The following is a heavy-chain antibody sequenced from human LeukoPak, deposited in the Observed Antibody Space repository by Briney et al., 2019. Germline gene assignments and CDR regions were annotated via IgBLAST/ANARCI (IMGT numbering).Heavy chain of an antibody. CDR2: IIPIFGTA. CDR3: ASTPPYDFWSGPPGLDQEAFDI. CDR1: GGTFSSYA. J-gene: IGHJ3*02. D-gene: IGHD3-3*01. V-gene: IGHV1-69*05. Sequence: GASVKVSCKASGGTFSSYAISWVRQAPGQGLEWMGRIIPIFGTANYAQKFQGRVTITTDESTSTAYMELSSLRSEDTAVYYCASTPPYDFWSGPPGLDQEAFDIWGQGTMVTVSS.